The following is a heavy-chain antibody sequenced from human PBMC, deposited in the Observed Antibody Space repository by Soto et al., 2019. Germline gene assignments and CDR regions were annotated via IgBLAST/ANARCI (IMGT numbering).Heavy chain of an antibody. V-gene: IGHV4-39*01. CDR3: ARQWHSGYDFDY. CDR2: IYYTGST. D-gene: IGHD5-12*01. CDR1: GGSISSGGYY. J-gene: IGHJ4*02. Sequence: SETLSLTCTVSGGSISSGGYYWSWIHQHPGKGLEWIGTIYYTGSTYYNLSLKSRVAISVDTSKNQFSLKLSSVTAADTAVYYCARQWHSGYDFDYWGQGTLVTVSS.